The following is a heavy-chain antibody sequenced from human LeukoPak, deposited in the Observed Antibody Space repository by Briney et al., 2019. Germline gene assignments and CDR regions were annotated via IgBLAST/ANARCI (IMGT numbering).Heavy chain of an antibody. J-gene: IGHJ4*02. CDR1: SGSISSSSYY. CDR2: IYYSGST. D-gene: IGHD6-13*01. Sequence: SETLSLTCTVSSGSISSSSYYWGWIRQPPGKGLEWIGNIYYSGSTYYNPSLKSRVTISVDTSKNQFSLKLSSVTAADTAVYYCARGFTSSSWFDYWGQGTLVTVSS. CDR3: ARGFTSSSWFDY. V-gene: IGHV4-39*07.